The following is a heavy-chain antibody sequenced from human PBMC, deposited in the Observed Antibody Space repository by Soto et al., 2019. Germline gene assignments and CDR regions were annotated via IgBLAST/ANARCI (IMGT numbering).Heavy chain of an antibody. V-gene: IGHV4-31*03. CDR2: IYYSGST. J-gene: IGHJ5*02. CDR1: GGSISIGGYY. Sequence: QVQLQESGPGLVKPSQTLSLTCTVSGGSISIGGYYWNWIRQHPGKGLEWIGYIYYSGSTYYNPSPXRXXTISVDTSKNQFSLKLSSVTAADTAVYYCARSVFPWGQGTLVTVSS. CDR3: ARSVFP.